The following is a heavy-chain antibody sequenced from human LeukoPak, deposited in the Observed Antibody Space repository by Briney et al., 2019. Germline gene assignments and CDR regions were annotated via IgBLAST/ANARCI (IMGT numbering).Heavy chain of an antibody. CDR1: GYTLTELS. Sequence: ASVKVSCKVSGYTLTELSMHWVRQAPGKGLEWMGGFDPEDGETIYAQKFQGRVTMTEDTSTNTAYMELSSLRSEDTAVYYCATDQQQLEKPPAYWGQGTLVTVSS. D-gene: IGHD6-13*01. J-gene: IGHJ4*02. V-gene: IGHV1-24*01. CDR3: ATDQQQLEKPPAY. CDR2: FDPEDGET.